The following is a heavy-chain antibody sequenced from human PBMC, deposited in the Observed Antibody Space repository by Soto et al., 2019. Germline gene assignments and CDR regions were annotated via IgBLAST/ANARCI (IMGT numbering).Heavy chain of an antibody. CDR3: ARRLKPPGSSGVWYFDL. Sequence: QLQLQESGPGLVKPSETLSLTCTVSGDSISSDIYYWGWIRQPPGKGLEWIGSGDSGGSTYYNPSLKSRVTTPVDTSKNHFSLRLSSVTAADTALYYCARRLKPPGSSGVWYFDLWGRGTLVTVSS. D-gene: IGHD3-22*01. CDR1: GDSISSDIYY. V-gene: IGHV4-39*01. CDR2: GDSGGST. J-gene: IGHJ2*01.